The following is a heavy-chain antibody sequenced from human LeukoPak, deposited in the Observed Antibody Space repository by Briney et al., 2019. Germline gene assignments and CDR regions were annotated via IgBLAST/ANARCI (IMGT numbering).Heavy chain of an antibody. V-gene: IGHV3-7*01. J-gene: IGHJ4*02. CDR2: IKQDASEK. Sequence: GGSLRLSCAASGFTFTNYWMTWVRQAPGKGLEWVASIKQDASEKYYVDSVRGRFTISRDNAENSLYLQMNSLGAEDTAVYYCARAGGRYSGAFYWGQGTPVTVS. CDR3: ARAGGRYSGAFY. CDR1: GFTFTNYW. D-gene: IGHD1-26*01.